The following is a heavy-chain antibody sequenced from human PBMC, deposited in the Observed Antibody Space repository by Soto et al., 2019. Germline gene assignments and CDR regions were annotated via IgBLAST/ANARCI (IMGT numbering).Heavy chain of an antibody. CDR2: IYYSGGT. D-gene: IGHD1-26*01. V-gene: IGHV4-59*01. J-gene: IGHJ6*02. CDR3: ATGVGATLDQTSMDV. CDR1: GGSISSYY. Sequence: ASETLSLTCTVSGGSISSYYWSWIRQPPGKGLEWIGYIYYSGGTNYNPSLKSRVTISVDTSKNQFSLKLSSVTAADTAVYYCATGVGATLDQTSMDVWGQGTTVTVSS.